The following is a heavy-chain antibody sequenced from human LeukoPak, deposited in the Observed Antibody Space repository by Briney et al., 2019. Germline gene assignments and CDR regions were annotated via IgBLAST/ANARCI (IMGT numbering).Heavy chain of an antibody. CDR2: ISGSGGST. J-gene: IGHJ2*01. Sequence: PGGSLRLSCAASGFTFSSYAMSWVRQAPGKGLEWVSAISGSGGSTYYADSVKGRFTISRDNSKNTLYLQMNSLRAEDTAVYYCAKAQTRLITMIGPALSPGGSYFDLWGRGTLVTVSS. D-gene: IGHD3-22*01. CDR1: GFTFSSYA. V-gene: IGHV3-23*01. CDR3: AKAQTRLITMIGPALSPGGSYFDL.